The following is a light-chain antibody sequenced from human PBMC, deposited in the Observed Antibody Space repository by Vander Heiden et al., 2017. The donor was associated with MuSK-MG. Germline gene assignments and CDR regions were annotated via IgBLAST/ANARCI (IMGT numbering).Light chain of an antibody. CDR1: SSDVGGYNY. CDR2: DVS. Sequence: QSALTQPASVSGSPGQSITISCTGTSSDVGGYNYVSWYQQHQGKAPKLMIYDVSNRPSGVSTRFSGSKSGNTASLTISGLQAEDEADYYCSSDTSSSTQVVFGGGTKLTVL. V-gene: IGLV2-14*03. CDR3: SSDTSSSTQVV. J-gene: IGLJ2*01.